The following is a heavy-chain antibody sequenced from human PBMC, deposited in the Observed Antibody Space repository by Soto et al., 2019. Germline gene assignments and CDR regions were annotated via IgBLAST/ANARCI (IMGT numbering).Heavy chain of an antibody. CDR2: IYYSGST. D-gene: IGHD3-22*01. CDR1: GGSISSGDYY. Sequence: QVQLQESGPGLVKPSQTLSLTCTVSGGSISSGDYYWSWIRQPPGKGLEWIGYIYYSGSTYYNPSLKRRGTISVDTSKNQFALKLSSVTAADTAVYYCARESGYYYESSGSWAGGQGTLVTVSS. CDR3: ARESGYYYESSGSWA. J-gene: IGHJ4*02. V-gene: IGHV4-30-4*01.